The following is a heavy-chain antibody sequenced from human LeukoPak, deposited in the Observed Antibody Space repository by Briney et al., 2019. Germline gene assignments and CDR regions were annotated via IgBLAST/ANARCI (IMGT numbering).Heavy chain of an antibody. V-gene: IGHV3-21*01. J-gene: IGHJ6*02. D-gene: IGHD3-3*01. Sequence: GGSLSLSCAASGFTFSTYSMNWVRQAPGKGLEWVSSISGSSDYIFYADSVKGRFTMSRDNAKNSLYLQMNSLRAEDTAVYYCARVLFGYYGVDVWGQGTTVTVSS. CDR1: GFTFSTYS. CDR3: ARVLFGYYGVDV. CDR2: ISGSSDYI.